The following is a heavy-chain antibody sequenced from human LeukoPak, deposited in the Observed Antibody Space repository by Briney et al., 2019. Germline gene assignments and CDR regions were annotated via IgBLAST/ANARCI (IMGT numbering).Heavy chain of an antibody. J-gene: IGHJ3*02. CDR3: ARDRIVGASFNDAFDI. CDR2: INPNSGGT. V-gene: IGHV1-2*02. CDR1: GYTLTELS. D-gene: IGHD1-26*01. Sequence: ASVKVSCKVSGYTLTELSMHWVRQAPGQGLEWMGWINPNSGGTNYAQKFQGRVTMTRDTSISTAYMELSRLRSDDTAVYYCARDRIVGASFNDAFDIWGQGTMVTVSS.